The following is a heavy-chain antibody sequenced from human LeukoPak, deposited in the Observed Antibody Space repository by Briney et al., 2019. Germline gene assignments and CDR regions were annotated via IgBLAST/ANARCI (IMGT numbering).Heavy chain of an antibody. V-gene: IGHV4-4*07. CDR1: GGSINTYY. CDR2: IYSSGSA. J-gene: IGHJ3*02. CDR3: ARLAYCSSASCYNRDLRTNAFDI. D-gene: IGHD2-2*02. Sequence: SETLSLTCTVSGGSINTYYWSWIRQPAGKGLEWIGRIYSSGSANYNPSLKSRVTMSVDMSKNQFSQNLNSVTAADTAVFYCARLAYCSSASCYNRDLRTNAFDIWGQGTMVTVSS.